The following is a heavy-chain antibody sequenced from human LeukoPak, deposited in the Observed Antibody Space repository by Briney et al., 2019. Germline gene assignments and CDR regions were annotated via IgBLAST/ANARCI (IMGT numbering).Heavy chain of an antibody. Sequence: GGSLRLSCAASGFTFTDYYMTWIRQAPGKGLEWLSYISTTSTYTNYADSVKGRFTISRDNANNSLSLQMDSLRAEDTAVYYCARTKGYSSSPFDHWGQGILVTVSS. CDR1: GFTFTDYY. V-gene: IGHV3-11*06. J-gene: IGHJ4*02. CDR2: ISTTSTYT. CDR3: ARTKGYSSSPFDH. D-gene: IGHD6-6*01.